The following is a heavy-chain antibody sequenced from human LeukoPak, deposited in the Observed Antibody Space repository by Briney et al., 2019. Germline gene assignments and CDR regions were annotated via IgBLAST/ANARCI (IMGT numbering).Heavy chain of an antibody. V-gene: IGHV3-66*02. CDR2: VYGGGRT. D-gene: IGHD6-13*01. CDR3: ARQATAGLDY. J-gene: IGHJ4*02. CDR1: GFIVDDTY. Sequence: GRSLRLSCAASGFIVDDTYMSWVRQAPGRGLEWVSVVYGGGRTFNADSVKGRFIISRDNSKNTVYLQMNSLRTDDTAVYYCARQATAGLDYWGQGTLVTVSS.